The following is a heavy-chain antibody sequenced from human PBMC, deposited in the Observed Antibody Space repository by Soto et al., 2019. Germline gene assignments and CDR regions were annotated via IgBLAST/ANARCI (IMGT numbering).Heavy chain of an antibody. Sequence: PSETLSLTCAVYGGSFSGYYWSWIRQPPGKGLEWIGSIHYSGYTYYNPSLKSRVTISVDTSKNQFSLKLSSVTAADTAVYYCGRLVYDSSGYRPGWGQGTLVTVSS. J-gene: IGHJ4*02. V-gene: IGHV4-34*01. CDR1: GGSFSGYY. CDR3: GRLVYDSSGYRPG. CDR2: IHYSGYT. D-gene: IGHD3-22*01.